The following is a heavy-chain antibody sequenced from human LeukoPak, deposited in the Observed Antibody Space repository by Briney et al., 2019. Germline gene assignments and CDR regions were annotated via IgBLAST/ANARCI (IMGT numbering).Heavy chain of an antibody. CDR1: GYSFTSFW. CDR3: ARGRYSGTYHSYFDY. D-gene: IGHD1-26*01. Sequence: GESPKISCKGSGYSFTSFWIAWVRQMPGKGLEWMGIIYPDDSDTRYSPSFEGQVTFSADKSISTAYLQWSSLKASDTAMYYCARGRYSGTYHSYFDYWAQGTLVTVSS. J-gene: IGHJ4*02. V-gene: IGHV5-51*01. CDR2: IYPDDSDT.